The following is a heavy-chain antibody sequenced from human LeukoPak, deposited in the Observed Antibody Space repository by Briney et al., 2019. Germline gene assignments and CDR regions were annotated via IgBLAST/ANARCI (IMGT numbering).Heavy chain of an antibody. CDR3: ARDGCSSTRCYAPSYFDY. V-gene: IGHV1-46*01. J-gene: IGHJ4*02. CDR1: GYTFTSYY. D-gene: IGHD2-2*01. Sequence: GASVKVSCKASGYTFTSYYMHWVRQAPGQWLEWMGIINPSGGSATYAQKFQGRVTMTRDTSTSTVYMDLSSLRSEDTAVYYCARDGCSSTRCYAPSYFDYWGQGTLVTVSS. CDR2: INPSGGSA.